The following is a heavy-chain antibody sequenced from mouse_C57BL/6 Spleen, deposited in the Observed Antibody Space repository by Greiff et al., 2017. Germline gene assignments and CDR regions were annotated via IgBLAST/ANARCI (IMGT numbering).Heavy chain of an antibody. Sequence: EVHLVESGGGLVKPGGSLQLSCAASGFTFSSYAMSWVRQTPEKRLEWVATISDGGSYTYYPDNVKGRFTISRDNAKNNLYLQMSHLKSEDTAMYYCAREANRYAMDYWGQGTSVTVSS. CDR3: AREANRYAMDY. V-gene: IGHV5-4*01. D-gene: IGHD1-2*01. CDR2: ISDGGSYT. J-gene: IGHJ4*01. CDR1: GFTFSSYA.